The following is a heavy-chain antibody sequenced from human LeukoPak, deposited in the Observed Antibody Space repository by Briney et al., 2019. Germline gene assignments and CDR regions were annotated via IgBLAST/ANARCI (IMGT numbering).Heavy chain of an antibody. V-gene: IGHV3-53*01. J-gene: IGHJ6*02. Sequence: GGSLRLSCVASGFTVSSKYMSWVRQAPGKGLEWVSAIYSGGSTYYGESVMDRLTISRGNNKNTVFLQLIALRAEDSAVYYGATGAVWRLGSYGLDVWGQGTTVTVSS. D-gene: IGHD3-16*01. CDR2: IYSGGST. CDR1: GFTVSSKY. CDR3: ATGAVWRLGSYGLDV.